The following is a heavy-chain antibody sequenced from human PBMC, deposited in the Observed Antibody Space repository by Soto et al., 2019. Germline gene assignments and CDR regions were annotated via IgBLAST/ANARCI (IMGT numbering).Heavy chain of an antibody. CDR1: GGSISGFY. CDR2: VYNTGST. Sequence: SETLSLTCTVSGGSISGFYWSWFRQPPGKGLEWIASVYNTGSTSYSPSLKSRVTISLDTSKTQFSLKLSSVTAADSAVYFCARHSNDYRKSFDSWGQGSLVTVSS. CDR3: ARHSNDYRKSFDS. V-gene: IGHV4-59*08. D-gene: IGHD5-12*01. J-gene: IGHJ4*02.